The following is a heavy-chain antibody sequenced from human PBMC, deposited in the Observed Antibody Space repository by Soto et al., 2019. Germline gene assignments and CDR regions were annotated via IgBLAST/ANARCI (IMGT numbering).Heavy chain of an antibody. CDR3: ARHRAEVVATPRDGYYYYYGMDV. CDR2: IYYSGST. J-gene: IGHJ6*02. CDR1: GGSISSSSYY. Sequence: SETLSLTCTVSGGSISSSSYYWGWIRQPPGKGLEWIGSIYYSGSTYYNPSLKSRVTISVDTSKNQFSLKLSSVTAADTAVFYCARHRAEVVATPRDGYYYYYGMDVWGQGTTVTVSS. V-gene: IGHV4-39*01. D-gene: IGHD5-12*01.